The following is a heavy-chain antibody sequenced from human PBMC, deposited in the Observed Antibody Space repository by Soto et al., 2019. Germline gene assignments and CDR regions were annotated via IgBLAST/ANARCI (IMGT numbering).Heavy chain of an antibody. CDR2: MNPNSGNT. V-gene: IGHV1-8*01. J-gene: IGHJ5*02. CDR1: GYTFTNYD. CDR3: ARSYGSGTGGWFDP. Sequence: QVPLVQSGAEVKKPGASVKVSCKASGYTFTNYDINWVRLATGQGLEWMGWMNPNSGNTGYPQKFQGRVTMTRNTSISTAYMELSSLRSEDTAVYYCARSYGSGTGGWFDPWGQGTLVTVSS. D-gene: IGHD3-10*01.